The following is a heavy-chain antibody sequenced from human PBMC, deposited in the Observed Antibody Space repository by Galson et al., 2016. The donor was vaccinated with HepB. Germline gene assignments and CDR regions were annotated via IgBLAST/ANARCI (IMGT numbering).Heavy chain of an antibody. J-gene: IGHJ5*02. V-gene: IGHV3-53*01. Sequence: SLSVSCAASGFSVRSNYMSWVRQAPGKGLQWVSVIFSGGSTYYAAAVKGRFTISRDNSKNTIHLQMNSLRSDDTAVYYCARDGEYDYGSWSYAETWGKGSLVTVSS. D-gene: IGHD3-10*01. CDR2: IFSGGST. CDR3: ARDGEYDYGSWSYAET. CDR1: GFSVRSNY.